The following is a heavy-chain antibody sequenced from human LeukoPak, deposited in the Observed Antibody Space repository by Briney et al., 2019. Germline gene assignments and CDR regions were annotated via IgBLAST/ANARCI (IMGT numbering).Heavy chain of an antibody. V-gene: IGHV4-38-2*02. J-gene: IGHJ4*02. CDR2: IYHSGST. CDR1: GYSISSGYY. Sequence: SETLSLTCTVSGYSISSGYYWGWIRPPPGKGLEWIGSIYHSGSTNYNPSLKSRVTISVDTSKNQFSLKLRSVTAADTAVYYCARENGYKYDYWGQGTLVTVSS. CDR3: ARENGYKYDY. D-gene: IGHD5-24*01.